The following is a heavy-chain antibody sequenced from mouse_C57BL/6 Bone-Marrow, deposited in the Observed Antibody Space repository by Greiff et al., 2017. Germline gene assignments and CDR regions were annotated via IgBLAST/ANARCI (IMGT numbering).Heavy chain of an antibody. Sequence: EVQLQQSGAELVRPGASVKLSCTASGFNIKDDYMHWVKQRPEQGLEWIGWIDPENGDTEYASKFQGKATITADTSSNTAYLQLSSLTSEDTAVYYCTLDWVCWYLDVWGTGATVTVSS. CDR2: IDPENGDT. D-gene: IGHD4-1*01. CDR3: TLDWVCWYLDV. V-gene: IGHV14-4*01. J-gene: IGHJ1*03. CDR1: GFNIKDDY.